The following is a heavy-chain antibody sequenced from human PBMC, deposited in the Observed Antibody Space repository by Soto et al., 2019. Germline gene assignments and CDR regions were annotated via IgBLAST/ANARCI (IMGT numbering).Heavy chain of an antibody. CDR3: ARDGHSGYDLLYYFDY. Sequence: GGSLRLSCAASGFTFSSYGMHWVRQAPGKGLEWVAVIWYDGSNKYYADSVKGRFTISRDNSKNTLYLQMNSLRAEDTAVYYCARDGHSGYDLLYYFDYWGQGTLVTVSS. CDR1: GFTFSSYG. J-gene: IGHJ4*02. D-gene: IGHD5-12*01. CDR2: IWYDGSNK. V-gene: IGHV3-33*01.